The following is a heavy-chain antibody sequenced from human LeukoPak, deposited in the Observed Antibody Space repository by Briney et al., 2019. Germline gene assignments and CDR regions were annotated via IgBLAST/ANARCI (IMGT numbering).Heavy chain of an antibody. J-gene: IGHJ6*02. CDR3: VTLGWFGEVYGMDV. CDR1: GYTLTELS. D-gene: IGHD3-10*01. Sequence: GASVKVSCKVSGYTLTELSIHWVRQAPGKGLEWMGGFDPEDGETIYAQKFQGRVTMTEDTSTDTAYMELSSLRSEDTAVYYCVTLGWFGEVYGMDVWGQGTTVTVSS. V-gene: IGHV1-24*01. CDR2: FDPEDGET.